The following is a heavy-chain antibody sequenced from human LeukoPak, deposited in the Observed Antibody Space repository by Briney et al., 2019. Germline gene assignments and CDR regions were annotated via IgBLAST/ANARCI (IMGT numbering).Heavy chain of an antibody. Sequence: GGSLRLSCAASGFTFSDYYMSWIRQAPGKGLEWVSYISSSGSTIYYADSVKGRFTISRDNAKNSLYLQMNSLRAEDTAVYYCARGDGTLRNYDSSGYYLSYFDYWGQGTLVTVSS. V-gene: IGHV3-11*01. D-gene: IGHD3-22*01. J-gene: IGHJ4*02. CDR2: ISSSGSTI. CDR3: ARGDGTLRNYDSSGYYLSYFDY. CDR1: GFTFSDYY.